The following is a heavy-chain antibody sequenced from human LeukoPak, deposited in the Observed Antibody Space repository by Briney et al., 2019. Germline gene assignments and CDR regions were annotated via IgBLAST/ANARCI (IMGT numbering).Heavy chain of an antibody. CDR3: AREGGWSYY. D-gene: IGHD6-19*01. CDR2: IKQDGSEK. Sequence: PGGSLRLSCAASGFSFSSYWMSWVRQAPGRGLEWVANIKQDGSEKYYVDSVKGRFTISRDNSKNTLYLQMNSLRAEDTAVYYCAREGGWSYYWGQGTLVTVSS. J-gene: IGHJ4*02. V-gene: IGHV3-7*01. CDR1: GFSFSSYW.